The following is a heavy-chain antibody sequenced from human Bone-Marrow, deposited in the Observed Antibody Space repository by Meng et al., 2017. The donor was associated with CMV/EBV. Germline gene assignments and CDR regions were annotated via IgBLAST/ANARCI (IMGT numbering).Heavy chain of an antibody. Sequence: ESLKISCAASGFTFSSYSMNWVRQAPGKGLEWVSSISSSSSYIYYADSVKGRFTISRDNAKNSLYLQMNSLRAEDTAVYYCARDPEYSSFGYWGQGTLVTVDS. V-gene: IGHV3-21*01. D-gene: IGHD6-6*01. CDR2: ISSSSSYI. J-gene: IGHJ4*02. CDR3: ARDPEYSSFGY. CDR1: GFTFSSYS.